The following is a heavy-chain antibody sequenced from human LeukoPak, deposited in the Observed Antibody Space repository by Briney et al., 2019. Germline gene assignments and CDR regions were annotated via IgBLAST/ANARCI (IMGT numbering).Heavy chain of an antibody. CDR1: GFTFSSYA. CDR3: AKDRARGEFDY. J-gene: IGHJ4*02. Sequence: GGSLRLSCAASGFTFSSYAMSSVRQAPGKGLEWVSAISGSGGSTYYADSVKGRFTISRDNSKNTLYLQMSSLRAEDTAVYYCAKDRARGEFDYWGQGTLVTVSS. CDR2: ISGSGGST. D-gene: IGHD3-16*01. V-gene: IGHV3-23*01.